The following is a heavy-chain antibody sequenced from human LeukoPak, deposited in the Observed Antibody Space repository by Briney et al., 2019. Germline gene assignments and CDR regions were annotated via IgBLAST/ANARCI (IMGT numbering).Heavy chain of an antibody. CDR2: VNHSGSP. D-gene: IGHD6-13*01. V-gene: IGHV4-39*07. CDR1: GGSISSSSYY. J-gene: IGHJ6*03. Sequence: SETLSLTCTVSGGSISSSSYYWGWIRQPPGKGLEWIGEVNHSGSPNYSSSLKSRVTISVDTSKNQFSLKLSSVTAADTAVYYCARRAQSWSSSWYLRGGVSSYYYMDVWGKGTTVTVSS. CDR3: ARRAQSWSSSWYLRGGVSSYYYMDV.